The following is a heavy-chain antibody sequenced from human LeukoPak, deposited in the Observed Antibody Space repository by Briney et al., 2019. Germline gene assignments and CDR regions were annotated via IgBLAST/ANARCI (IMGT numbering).Heavy chain of an antibody. CDR2: ISGSGGST. Sequence: GGSLRLSCAASGFTFSSYAMSWDRQAPGKGLEWVSAISGSGGSTYYADSVKGRFTISRDNSKSTLYLQMNSLGAEDTAVYYCAKDGMATISYYFDYWGQGTLVTVSS. D-gene: IGHD5-24*01. V-gene: IGHV3-23*01. CDR1: GFTFSSYA. J-gene: IGHJ4*02. CDR3: AKDGMATISYYFDY.